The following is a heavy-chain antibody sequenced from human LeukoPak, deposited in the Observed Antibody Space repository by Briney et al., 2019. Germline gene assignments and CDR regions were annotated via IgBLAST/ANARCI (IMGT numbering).Heavy chain of an antibody. V-gene: IGHV3-7*01. Sequence: GGSLRLSCAASGFTFSSYWMSWVRQAPGKGLEWVANIKQDGSEKYYVDSVKGRFTISRDNTKNSLYLQMNSLRDEDTAVYYCSAGPHFDYWGQGTLVTVSS. D-gene: IGHD1-14*01. CDR1: GFTFSSYW. J-gene: IGHJ4*02. CDR2: IKQDGSEK. CDR3: SAGPHFDY.